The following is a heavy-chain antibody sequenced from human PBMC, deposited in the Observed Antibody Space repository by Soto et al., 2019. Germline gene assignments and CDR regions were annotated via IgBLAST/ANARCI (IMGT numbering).Heavy chain of an antibody. CDR2: ISSSSSYI. J-gene: IGHJ5*02. D-gene: IGHD6-19*01. CDR3: ARVPQVAGNWFDP. CDR1: GFTFSSYS. V-gene: IGHV3-21*01. Sequence: KTVGSLRLSCAASGFTFSSYSMNWVRQAPGKGLEWVSSISSSSSYIYYADSVKGRFTISRDNAKNSLYLQMNSLRAEDTAVYYCARVPQVAGNWFDPWGQRTLVTVSS.